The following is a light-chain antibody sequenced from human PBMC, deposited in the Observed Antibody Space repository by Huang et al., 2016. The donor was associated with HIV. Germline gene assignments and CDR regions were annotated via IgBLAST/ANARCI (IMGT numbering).Light chain of an antibody. J-gene: IGKJ3*01. Sequence: EVLLTQSPATLSVSPGERATLACRASQSVSTNLDWYHQKPGQAPRLLIYGSSPRATGVPARFSGSGSGTEFTLTISSLQSEDSAVYYCQQYNSWPPLFTFGPGTKVDIK. CDR1: QSVSTN. CDR3: QQYNSWPPLFT. CDR2: GSS. V-gene: IGKV3-15*01.